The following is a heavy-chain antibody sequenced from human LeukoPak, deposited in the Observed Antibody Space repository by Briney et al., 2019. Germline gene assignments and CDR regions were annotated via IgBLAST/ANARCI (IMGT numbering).Heavy chain of an antibody. CDR1: GVSISRYY. J-gene: IGHJ6*02. D-gene: IGHD4-17*01. CDR3: AREDPQTTVPEGMDV. V-gene: IGHV4-59*01. Sequence: SETLSLTCTVSGVSISRYYWSWIRQSPGKGLEWIGYIYYSGTTNYNPSLKSRVTISVDTSRNQFSLQLRSVTAADTAVYYCAREDPQTTVPEGMDVWGQGTTVIVSS. CDR2: IYYSGTT.